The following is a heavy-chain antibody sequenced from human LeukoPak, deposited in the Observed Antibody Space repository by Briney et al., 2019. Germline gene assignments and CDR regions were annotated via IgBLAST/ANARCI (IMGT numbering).Heavy chain of an antibody. CDR2: IRYDGSNK. D-gene: IGHD2-2*01. V-gene: IGHV3-30*02. J-gene: IGHJ3*02. Sequence: PGGSLRLSCAASGFTFSSYGMHWVRQAPGKGLEWVVFIRYDGSNKYYADSVKGRFTISRDNSKNTLYLQMNSLRAEDTAVYYCARDLAYSSSLRGAFDIWGQGTMVIVSS. CDR3: ARDLAYSSSLRGAFDI. CDR1: GFTFSSYG.